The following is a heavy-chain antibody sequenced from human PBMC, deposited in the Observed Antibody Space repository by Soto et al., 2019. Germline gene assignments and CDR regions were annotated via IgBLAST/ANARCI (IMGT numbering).Heavy chain of an antibody. CDR1: GFTFSSYA. V-gene: IGHV3-23*01. D-gene: IGHD4-4*01. CDR3: AKGIWGCGDYSDY. CDR2: ITGSHGNT. J-gene: IGHJ4*02. Sequence: EVQLLESGGGLVQPGGSLRLSCVASGFTFSSYAMNWVRQAPGKGLEWVSGITGSHGNTYYTDSVKGRFTISRDNSKSTLYLQMNNLRADDTAVYYCAKGIWGCGDYSDYWGQGTLLTVSS.